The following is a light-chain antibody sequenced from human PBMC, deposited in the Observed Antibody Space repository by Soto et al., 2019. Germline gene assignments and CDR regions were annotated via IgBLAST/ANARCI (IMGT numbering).Light chain of an antibody. Sequence: DIRMTQSPSTLSAFVGDRVTITCRASQSISLSLAWYQQKPGKAPDLLISDASNLERGVPSRFSGSGSGTEFTLTISSLQPDDLATYYCQQYNSYWTFGPGTKVDIK. CDR1: QSISLS. J-gene: IGKJ1*01. CDR2: DAS. V-gene: IGKV1-5*01. CDR3: QQYNSYWT.